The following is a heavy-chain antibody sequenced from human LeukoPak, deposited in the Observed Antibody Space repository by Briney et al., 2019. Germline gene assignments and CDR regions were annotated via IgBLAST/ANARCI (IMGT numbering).Heavy chain of an antibody. D-gene: IGHD6-6*01. V-gene: IGHV4-31*03. CDR1: GGSISSGGYY. CDR2: IYYSGST. Sequence: SQTLSLTCTVSGGSISSGGYYWSWIRQHPGKGLEWIGYIYYSGSTYYNPSLKSRVTISVDTSKNQFSLKLSSVTAADTAVYYCARGEASIAAFDPWGQETLVTVSS. J-gene: IGHJ5*02. CDR3: ARGEASIAAFDP.